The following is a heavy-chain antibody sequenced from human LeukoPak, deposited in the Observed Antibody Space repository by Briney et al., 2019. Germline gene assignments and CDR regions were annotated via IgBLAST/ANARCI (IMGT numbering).Heavy chain of an antibody. CDR3: ARGPYGDCVPFDY. CDR2: ISSSSSPI. V-gene: IGHV3-21*01. D-gene: IGHD4-17*01. J-gene: IGHJ4*02. CDR1: RFTFSGYR. Sequence: GGSLRLSCTASRFTFSGYRMNWVRQAPGKGLEWVSSISSSSSPIYYGDSVKGRFTISRDNAKNSLYLQMNSLRAEDTAVYYCARGPYGDCVPFDYWGPGTLVTVSS.